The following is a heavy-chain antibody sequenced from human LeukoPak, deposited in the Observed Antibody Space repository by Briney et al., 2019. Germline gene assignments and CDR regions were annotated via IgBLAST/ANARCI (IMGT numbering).Heavy chain of an antibody. Sequence: GGSLRVSCAGSGFTFSDYPMTWVRQAPGKGLEWVSAISGSGGSTYYADSVKGRFTISRDNSKNTLYLQMNSLRAEDTAVYYCAKDHYDLSYWGQGTLVTVSS. V-gene: IGHV3-23*01. D-gene: IGHD3-3*01. CDR2: ISGSGGST. CDR3: AKDHYDLSY. J-gene: IGHJ4*02. CDR1: GFTFSDYP.